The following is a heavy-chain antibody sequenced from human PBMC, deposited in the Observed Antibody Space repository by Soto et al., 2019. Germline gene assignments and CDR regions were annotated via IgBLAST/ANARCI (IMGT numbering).Heavy chain of an antibody. Sequence: GASVKVSCKASGYTFTTYGISWVRQAPGQGLEWMGWISPYNGTTKYAEKFQGEMTMTTDTATSTAYMDLSSLRSDDTAVYYCARDGERDTGLNFYYYLHGMDARGQGTRVTVSS. V-gene: IGHV1-18*04. CDR1: GYTFTTYG. J-gene: IGHJ6*02. CDR2: ISPYNGTT. CDR3: ARDGERDTGLNFYYYLHGMDA. D-gene: IGHD1-1*01.